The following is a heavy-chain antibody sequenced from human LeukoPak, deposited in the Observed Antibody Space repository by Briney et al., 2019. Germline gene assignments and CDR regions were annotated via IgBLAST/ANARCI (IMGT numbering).Heavy chain of an antibody. V-gene: IGHV4-39*07. CDR2: IYYSGST. J-gene: IGHJ2*01. D-gene: IGHD6-19*01. Sequence: PSETLSLTCTVSGGSISSSSYYWGWIRQPPGKGLEWIGSIYYSGSTYYNPSLKSRVTISVDTSKNQFSLKLSSVTAADTAVYYCARVRYSSGPNWYFDLWGRGTLVTVSS. CDR1: GGSISSSSYY. CDR3: ARVRYSSGPNWYFDL.